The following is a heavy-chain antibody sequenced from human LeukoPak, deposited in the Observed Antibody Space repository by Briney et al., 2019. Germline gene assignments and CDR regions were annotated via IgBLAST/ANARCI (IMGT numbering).Heavy chain of an antibody. D-gene: IGHD2/OR15-2a*01. J-gene: IGHJ4*02. V-gene: IGHV3-7*01. Sequence: GGSLRLSCAASGFTFSTYWISWVRQAPGKGLEWVAHIKPDGSEKYYLDSVKGRFTISRDNAGNSLYLQMSSLRAEDTAVYYCARGIGDYWGQGTLVTVSS. CDR1: GFTFSTYW. CDR2: IKPDGSEK. CDR3: ARGIGDY.